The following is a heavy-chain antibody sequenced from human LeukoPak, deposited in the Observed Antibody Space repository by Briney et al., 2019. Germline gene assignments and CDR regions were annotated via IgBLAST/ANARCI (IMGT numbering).Heavy chain of an antibody. Sequence: SETLSLTCAVYGGSFSGYYWSWIRQPPGKGLEWIGEINHSGSTNYNPSLKSRVTISVGTSKNQFSLKLSSVTAADTAVYYCARENIVVVPAATDYWGQGTLVTVSS. J-gene: IGHJ4*02. CDR1: GGSFSGYY. D-gene: IGHD2-2*01. CDR2: INHSGST. V-gene: IGHV4-34*01. CDR3: ARENIVVVPAATDY.